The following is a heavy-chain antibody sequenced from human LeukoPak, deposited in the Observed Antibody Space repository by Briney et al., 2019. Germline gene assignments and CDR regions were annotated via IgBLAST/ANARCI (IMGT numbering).Heavy chain of an antibody. Sequence: QPGGSLRLSCAASGFTFSNYAMTWVRQAPGRGLEWVSVIYSGGSTYYADSVKGRFTISRDNSKNTLYLQMNSLRAEDTAVYYCARAWGLARGVIIDWFDPWGQGTLVTVSS. CDR1: GFTFSNYA. CDR3: ARAWGLARGVIIDWFDP. J-gene: IGHJ5*02. D-gene: IGHD3-10*01. CDR2: IYSGGST. V-gene: IGHV3-53*01.